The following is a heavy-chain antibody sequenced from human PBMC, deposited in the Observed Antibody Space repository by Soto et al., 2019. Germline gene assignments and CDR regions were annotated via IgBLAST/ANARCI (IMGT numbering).Heavy chain of an antibody. Sequence: GGSLRLSCAASGFTFSSYGMHWVRQAPGKGLEWVAVIWYDGSNKYYADSVKGRFTISRDNSKNTLYLQMNSLRAEDTAVYYCAREGGYFDWKHWNFEPWGQGTLVTVSS. D-gene: IGHD3-9*01. V-gene: IGHV3-33*01. CDR1: GFTFSSYG. CDR2: IWYDGSNK. CDR3: AREGGYFDWKHWNFEP. J-gene: IGHJ5*02.